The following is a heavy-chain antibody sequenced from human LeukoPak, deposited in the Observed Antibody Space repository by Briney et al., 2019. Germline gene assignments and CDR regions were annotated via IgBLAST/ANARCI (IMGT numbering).Heavy chain of an antibody. CDR1: GFTFSSYT. V-gene: IGHV3-48*04. D-gene: IGHD6-19*01. CDR3: ARDQWLAYYYHGMDV. CDR2: ITNNGTTI. Sequence: GGSLRLSCAASGFTFSSYTMNWVRQAPGKGLEWVSYITNNGTTIYYADSVKGRFTISRDNAENSLYLQMNSLRAEDTAIYYCARDQWLAYYYHGMDVWGQGTTVTVSS. J-gene: IGHJ6*02.